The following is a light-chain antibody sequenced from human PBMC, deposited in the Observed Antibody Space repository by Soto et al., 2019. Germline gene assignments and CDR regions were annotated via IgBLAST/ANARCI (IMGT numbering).Light chain of an antibody. V-gene: IGKV1-39*01. CDR3: QKSYNTPIN. Sequence: DIQMTQSLSSLSASVGDIVTITCRASRSISTHLNWYQQKPGKAPNLLIYAASSLHSGVPSRFSGSGSGTAFTLSISSLQPEDFATYFCQKSYNTPINFGQGTRLEIK. CDR2: AAS. J-gene: IGKJ5*01. CDR1: RSISTH.